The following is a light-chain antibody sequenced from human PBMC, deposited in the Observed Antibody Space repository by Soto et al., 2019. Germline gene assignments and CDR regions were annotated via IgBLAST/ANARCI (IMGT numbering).Light chain of an antibody. CDR3: QQYNNWPPGT. CDR1: QGVSSN. J-gene: IGKJ1*01. CDR2: GAS. V-gene: IGKV3-15*01. Sequence: EIVMTQSPATLSVSPGDRATLSCRASQGVSSNLAWYQQKPGQAPRLLIYGASTRATGIPARFSGTGFGTEFTLTISSLQSEDFAVYYCQQYNNWPPGTFGQGTKVEIK.